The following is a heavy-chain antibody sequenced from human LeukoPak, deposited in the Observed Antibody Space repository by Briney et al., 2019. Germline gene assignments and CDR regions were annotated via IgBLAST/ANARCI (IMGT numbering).Heavy chain of an antibody. CDR2: ISPDGSQK. CDR3: ARGNLYTAATIENY. J-gene: IGHJ4*02. CDR1: GFDFSRFV. Sequence: PGGSLRLSCAASGFDFSRFVIHWVRQASGKGLEWVAVISPDGSQKEYSDSVKGRFTVSRDNSKNTVYLQMHSLSAEDSSRYYCARGNLYTAATIENYWGQGALVTVSS. V-gene: IGHV3-30*03. D-gene: IGHD5-24*01.